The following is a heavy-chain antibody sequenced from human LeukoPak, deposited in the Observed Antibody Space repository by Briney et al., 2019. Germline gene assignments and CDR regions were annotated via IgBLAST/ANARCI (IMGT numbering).Heavy chain of an antibody. V-gene: IGHV3-30-3*01. Sequence: GGSLRLPCAASGFTFSSYAMHWVRQAPGKGLEWVAVISHDGSNKYYADSVKGRFTISRDNSKNTLYLQMNSLRAEDTAVYYCAREGDYGDYYFDYWGQGTLVTVSS. CDR1: GFTFSSYA. CDR2: ISHDGSNK. D-gene: IGHD4-17*01. J-gene: IGHJ4*02. CDR3: AREGDYGDYYFDY.